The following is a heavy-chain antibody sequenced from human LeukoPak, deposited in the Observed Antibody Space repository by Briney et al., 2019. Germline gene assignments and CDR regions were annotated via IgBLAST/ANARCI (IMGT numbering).Heavy chain of an antibody. CDR2: ISGSGGST. J-gene: IGHJ6*03. Sequence: GGSLRLSCAASGFTFSSYAMSWVRQAPGKGLEWDSAISGSGGSTYYADSVKGRFTISRDNSKNTLYLQMNSLRAEDTAVYYCAKGGDVLRFLEWLSHMDVWGKGTTVTVSS. V-gene: IGHV3-23*01. D-gene: IGHD3-3*01. CDR3: AKGGDVLRFLEWLSHMDV. CDR1: GFTFSSYA.